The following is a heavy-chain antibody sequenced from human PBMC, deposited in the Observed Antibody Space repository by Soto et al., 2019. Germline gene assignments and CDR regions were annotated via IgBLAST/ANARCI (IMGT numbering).Heavy chain of an antibody. Sequence: SETLSLTCTVSGGSISSGGYYWSWIRQHPGKGLEWIGYIYYSGSTYYNPSLKSRVTISVDTSKNQFSLKLSSVTAADTAVYYCARDGSGRKDIDYWGQGTLVTVSS. D-gene: IGHD3-10*01. CDR1: GGSISSGGYY. V-gene: IGHV4-31*03. CDR3: ARDGSGRKDIDY. CDR2: IYYSGST. J-gene: IGHJ4*02.